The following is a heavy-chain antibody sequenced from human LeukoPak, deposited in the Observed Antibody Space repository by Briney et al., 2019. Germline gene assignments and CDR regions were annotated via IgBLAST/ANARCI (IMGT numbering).Heavy chain of an antibody. D-gene: IGHD2-15*01. CDR3: ARIRGYCSGGSYPTRYKYYYYYMDV. Sequence: SGPALVXPTQTLTLTCTFSGFSLSTSGMCVSWIRQPPGKALEWLARIDWDDDKYYSTSLKTRLTISKDTSKNQVVLTMTNMDPVDTATYYCARIRGYCSGGSYPTRYKYYYYYMDVWGKGTTVTVSS. V-gene: IGHV2-70*11. CDR2: IDWDDDK. J-gene: IGHJ6*03. CDR1: GFSLSTSGMC.